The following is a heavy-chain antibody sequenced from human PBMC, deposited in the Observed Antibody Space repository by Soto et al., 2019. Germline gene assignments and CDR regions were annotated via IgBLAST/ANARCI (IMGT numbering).Heavy chain of an antibody. CDR1: GFPFSSYA. J-gene: IGHJ6*02. CDR2: ISGSGGST. D-gene: IGHD6-13*01. Sequence: PGGSLRLSCTASGFPFSSYAMIWVRQAPGKGLEWVSAISGSGGSTYYADSVKGRFTISRDNSKNTLYLQMNSLRAEDTAVYYCAKAPHSWRNYYYGMDVWGQGTTVTVSS. V-gene: IGHV3-23*01. CDR3: AKAPHSWRNYYYGMDV.